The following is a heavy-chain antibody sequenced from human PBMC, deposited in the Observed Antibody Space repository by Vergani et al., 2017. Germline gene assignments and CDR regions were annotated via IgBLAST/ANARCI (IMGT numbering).Heavy chain of an antibody. D-gene: IGHD3-22*01. Sequence: QVQLVQSGAEVKKPGSSVKVSCKASGGTFSSYAISWVRQAPGQGLEWMGGIIPIFGTANYAQKFQGRVTMTADESTSTAYMELSSLRSEDTAVYYCASLPAFTGSGYYFSDYWGQGTLVTVSS. V-gene: IGHV1-69*01. CDR2: IIPIFGTA. CDR1: GGTFSSYA. CDR3: ASLPAFTGSGYYFSDY. J-gene: IGHJ4*02.